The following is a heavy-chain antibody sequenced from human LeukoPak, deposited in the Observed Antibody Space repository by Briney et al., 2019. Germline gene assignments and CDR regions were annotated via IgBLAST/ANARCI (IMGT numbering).Heavy chain of an antibody. V-gene: IGHV3-7*03. Sequence: GGSLRLSCAASGFTFSSYWMSWVRQAPGKGLEWVANIKQDGSEKYYVDSVKGRFTISRDNAKNTLYLQMNSLRAEDTAVYYCARDRDYGDVDYWGQGTLVTVSS. J-gene: IGHJ4*02. CDR3: ARDRDYGDVDY. D-gene: IGHD4-17*01. CDR2: IKQDGSEK. CDR1: GFTFSSYW.